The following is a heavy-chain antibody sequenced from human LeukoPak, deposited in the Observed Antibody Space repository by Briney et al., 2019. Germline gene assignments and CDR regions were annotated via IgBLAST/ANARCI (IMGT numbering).Heavy chain of an antibody. CDR2: ISGSGGST. D-gene: IGHD6-6*01. CDR1: GFTFSSYA. CDR3: AKGIAAPDAFDI. V-gene: IGHV3-23*01. Sequence: PGGSLRLSCAASGFTFSSYAMGWVRQAPGKGLEWVSVISGSGGSTYYADSVKGRFTISRDNSKNTLYLQMNSLRAEDTAVYYCAKGIAAPDAFDIWGQGTMVTVSS. J-gene: IGHJ3*02.